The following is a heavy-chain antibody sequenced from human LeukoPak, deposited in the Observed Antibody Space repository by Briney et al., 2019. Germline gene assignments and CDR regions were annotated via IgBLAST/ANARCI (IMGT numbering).Heavy chain of an antibody. V-gene: IGHV3-30*02. D-gene: IGHD3-10*01. J-gene: IGHJ4*02. CDR1: GFTFSSYG. Sequence: GGSLRLSCAASGFTFSSYGMHWVRQAPGKGLEWVAFMRVDESKAFYADSVEGRFTISRDNSRNTLFLQMNSLRVEDTAVYYCAKDLYGSGSYEIRLFDYWGQGTLVTVSS. CDR2: MRVDESKA. CDR3: AKDLYGSGSYEIRLFDY.